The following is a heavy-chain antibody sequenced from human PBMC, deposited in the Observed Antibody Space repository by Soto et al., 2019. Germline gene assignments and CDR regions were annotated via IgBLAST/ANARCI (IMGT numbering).Heavy chain of an antibody. D-gene: IGHD3-16*01. CDR2: IVVGSGNT. CDR3: AAEEPALRPRLYYYYGMDV. J-gene: IGHJ6*02. CDR1: GFTFTSSA. Sequence: ASVKVSCKASGFTFTSSAVQWVRQARGQRLEWIGWIVVGSGNTNYAQKFQERVTITRDMSTSTAYMELSSRRSEDTAVYYCAAEEPALRPRLYYYYGMDVWGQGTTVTVSS. V-gene: IGHV1-58*01.